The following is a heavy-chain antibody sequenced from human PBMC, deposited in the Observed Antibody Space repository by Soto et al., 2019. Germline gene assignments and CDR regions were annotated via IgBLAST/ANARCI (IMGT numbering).Heavy chain of an antibody. CDR1: GDSVSKDY. Sequence: ASVEVSCKASGDSVSKDYLHWVRQAPGQGFEWLGVISPFGGATAYAQRFKGRVTVTMDKSSTTFYLGLSSLRSDDTAVYYCAKGRGGKTVANFGMDVWGQGVTVTVSS. CDR3: AKGRGGKTVANFGMDV. J-gene: IGHJ6*02. CDR2: ISPFGGAT. V-gene: IGHV1-46*01. D-gene: IGHD3-16*01.